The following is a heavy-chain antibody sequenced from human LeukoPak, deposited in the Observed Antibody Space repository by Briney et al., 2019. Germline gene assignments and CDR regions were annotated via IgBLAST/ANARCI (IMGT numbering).Heavy chain of an antibody. V-gene: IGHV4-39*01. CDR3: ARLSGRSQEIDY. D-gene: IGHD3-3*01. CDR1: GGSISSSSYY. J-gene: IGHJ4*02. CDR2: IYYSGST. Sequence: SETLSLTCTVSGGSISSSSYYWGWIRQPPGKGLEWIGSIYYSGSTYYNPSLKSRVTISVDTSKNQFSLKLSSVTAADTAVYYCARLSGRSQEIDYWGQGTLVTVSS.